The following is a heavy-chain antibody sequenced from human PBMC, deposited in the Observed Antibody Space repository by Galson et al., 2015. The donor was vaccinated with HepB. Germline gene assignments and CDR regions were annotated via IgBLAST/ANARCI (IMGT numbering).Heavy chain of an antibody. V-gene: IGHV3-30-3*01. CDR1: GFTFSTYA. J-gene: IGHJ3*01. Sequence: LRLSCAASGFTFSTYAMHWVRQAPGKGLEWVAVISSDGSNKYYADSVKGRFTISRDNSKNTLYLQMDSLRTEDTAVYYCARVYDSSGYNYLEAFDVWGQGTMVTVSS. D-gene: IGHD3-22*01. CDR3: ARVYDSSGYNYLEAFDV. CDR2: ISSDGSNK.